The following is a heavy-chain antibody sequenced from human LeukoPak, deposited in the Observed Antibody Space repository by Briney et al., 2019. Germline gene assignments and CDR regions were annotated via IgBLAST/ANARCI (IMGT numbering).Heavy chain of an antibody. V-gene: IGHV3-23*01. D-gene: IGHD6-19*01. CDR1: GFTLSSYA. CDR3: AKDSSGWYGGFDY. CDR2: ISGSGGST. J-gene: IGHJ4*02. Sequence: GGSLRLSCAASGFTLSSYAMSWVRQAPGKGLKWVSAISGSGGSTYYADSVKGRFTISRDNSKNTLYLQMNSLRAEDTAVYYCAKDSSGWYGGFDYWGQGTLVTVSS.